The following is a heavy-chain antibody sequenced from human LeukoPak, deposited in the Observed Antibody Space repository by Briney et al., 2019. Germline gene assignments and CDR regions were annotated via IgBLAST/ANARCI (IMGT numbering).Heavy chain of an antibody. D-gene: IGHD3-10*01. J-gene: IGHJ4*02. CDR1: GFTFSSYS. CDR3: ARPITMVRGVPPGY. V-gene: IGHV3-21*01. Sequence: GGSLRLSCAASGFTFSSYSMNWVRQAPGKGLEWVSSISSSSSYIYYADSVKGRFTISRDNAKNSLYLQMNSLRAGDTAVYYCARPITMVRGVPPGYWGQGTLVTVSS. CDR2: ISSSSSYI.